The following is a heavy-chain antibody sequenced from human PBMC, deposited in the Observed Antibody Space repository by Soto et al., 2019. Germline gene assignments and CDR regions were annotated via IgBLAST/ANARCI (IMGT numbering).Heavy chain of an antibody. CDR2: TYYKSKWYN. CDR3: ARDQKPLPVRNYYYSGMDV. Sequence: SQTLSLTCAISGDSVSSNSAAWNWIRQSPSRGLEWLGRTYYKSKWYNDYAVSVKSRITINPDTSKNQFSLQLNSVTPEDTAVYYCARDQKPLPVRNYYYSGMDVWGQGTTVTVSS. D-gene: IGHD6-13*01. V-gene: IGHV6-1*01. J-gene: IGHJ6*02. CDR1: GDSVSSNSAA.